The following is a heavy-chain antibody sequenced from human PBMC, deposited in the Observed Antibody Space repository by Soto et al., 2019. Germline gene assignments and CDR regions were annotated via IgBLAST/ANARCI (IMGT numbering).Heavy chain of an antibody. V-gene: IGHV3-30*03. D-gene: IGHD2-21*02. CDR2: ISYDGSNK. J-gene: IGHJ4*02. CDR3: ARDGSDSTSFDY. CDR1: GFTFSSYG. Sequence: GGSLRLSCAASGFTFSSYGMHWVRQAPGKGLEWVAVISYDGSNKYYADSVKGRFTISRDNSKNTLYLQMNSLRAEDTAVYYCARDGSDSTSFDYWGQGTLVTVSS.